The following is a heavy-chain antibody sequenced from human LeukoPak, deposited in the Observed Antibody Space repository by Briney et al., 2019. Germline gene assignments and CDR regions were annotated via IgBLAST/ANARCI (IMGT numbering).Heavy chain of an antibody. CDR1: GFTFSSYS. V-gene: IGHV3-21*01. J-gene: IGHJ4*02. CDR3: ARDGAGTDFDY. D-gene: IGHD6-13*01. Sequence: GGSLRLSCAASGFTFSSYSMNWVRQAPGKGLEWVSSISSSSSYVYYADSVKGRFTISRDNAKNSLYLQMNSLRAEDTAVYYCARDGAGTDFDYWGQGTLVTVSS. CDR2: ISSSSSYV.